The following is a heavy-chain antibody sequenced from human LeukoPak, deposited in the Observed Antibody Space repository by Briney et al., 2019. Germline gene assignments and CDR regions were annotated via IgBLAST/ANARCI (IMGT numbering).Heavy chain of an antibody. J-gene: IGHJ4*02. CDR3: ARSNANPIMAGRTIDY. D-gene: IGHD1-1*01. V-gene: IGHV3-30*02. CDR2: IRYDGRNK. Sequence: GGSLRLSCAASGFTFSSYGVHWVRQAPGKGLEWVAFIRYDGRNKYYADSVKGRFTISRDNAKNSLYLQMNSLRAEDTAVYYCARSNANPIMAGRTIDYWGQGTLVTVSS. CDR1: GFTFSSYG.